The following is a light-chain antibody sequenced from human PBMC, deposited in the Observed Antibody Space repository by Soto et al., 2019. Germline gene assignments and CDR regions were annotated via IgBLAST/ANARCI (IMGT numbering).Light chain of an antibody. CDR3: AAWDDNLDGVV. V-gene: IGLV1-36*01. J-gene: IGLJ2*01. CDR1: SSNIGKNA. Sequence: QSVLTQPPSVSEAPRQRVTISCSGSSSNIGKNAVNWYQHLPGKAPKLLIYYDDLLPSGVSDRFSGSKSGTSASLAISGLQSEDEADYYSAAWDDNLDGVVFGGGTQLTVL. CDR2: YDD.